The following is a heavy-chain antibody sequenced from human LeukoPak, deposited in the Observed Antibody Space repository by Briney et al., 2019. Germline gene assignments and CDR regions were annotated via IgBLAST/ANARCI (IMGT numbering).Heavy chain of an antibody. CDR2: IYSDGSST. J-gene: IGHJ3*02. Sequence: PGGSLRLSCAASGFTFSGYWMHWVRHAPGKGLVWVSRIYSDGSSTTYADSVKGRFTISRDNAKNTLYLQMDSLRAEDTAVYYCARDRYYGGDSHAFDIWGQGTMVTVSS. V-gene: IGHV3-74*01. CDR3: ARDRYYGGDSHAFDI. CDR1: GFTFSGYW. D-gene: IGHD4-23*01.